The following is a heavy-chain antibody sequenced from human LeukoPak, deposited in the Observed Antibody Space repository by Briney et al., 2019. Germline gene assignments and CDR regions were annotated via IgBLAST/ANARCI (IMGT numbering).Heavy chain of an antibody. Sequence: KTSETLSLTCAVYGGSFSGYYWNWIRQPPGKGLEWIGEINHSGSTNYNPSLKSRVTISVDTSKNQFSLKLSSVTAADTAVYYCARGRIQDYWGQGTLVTVSS. CDR3: ARGRIQDY. J-gene: IGHJ4*02. CDR2: INHSGST. CDR1: GGSFSGYY. D-gene: IGHD5-18*01. V-gene: IGHV4-34*01.